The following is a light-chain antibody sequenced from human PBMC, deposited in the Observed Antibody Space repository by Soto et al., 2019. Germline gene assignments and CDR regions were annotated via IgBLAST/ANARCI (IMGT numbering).Light chain of an antibody. J-gene: IGKJ4*02. Sequence: EIVLTQSPGTLSLSPVERATLSCRASQSVSSSYLAWYQQKPGQAPRLLIYGASSRATGIPDRFSGSGSGTTFTRTISRLEPEDFAVYYCHQYGSSPLTFVGGTKVEIK. CDR2: GAS. CDR1: QSVSSSY. CDR3: HQYGSSPLT. V-gene: IGKV3-20*01.